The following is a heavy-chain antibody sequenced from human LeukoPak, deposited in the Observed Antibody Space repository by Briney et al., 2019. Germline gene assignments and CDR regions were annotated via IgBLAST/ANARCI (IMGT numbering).Heavy chain of an antibody. CDR2: ISGDGVST. J-gene: IGHJ4*02. Sequence: AGGSLRLSCVASGLPIGDFAMHWVRQAPGQGLEWVSLISGDGVSTFFADSVKGRFIISRDNSKNSLFLEMSSLRTEDTAMYYCARESGKFDYWGQGTLVAVSS. V-gene: IGHV3-43*02. CDR1: GLPIGDFA. CDR3: ARESGKFDY.